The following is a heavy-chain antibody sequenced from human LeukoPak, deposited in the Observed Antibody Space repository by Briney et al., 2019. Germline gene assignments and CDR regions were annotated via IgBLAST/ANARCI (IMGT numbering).Heavy chain of an antibody. CDR2: IYPSGST. D-gene: IGHD4/OR15-4a*01. J-gene: IGHJ4*02. Sequence: SETLSLTCTVSGGSISGYYWSWIRQPAGKGLEWIGRIYPSGSTNYNPSLKSRVTMSVDTSKNQFSLRLSSVTAADTAVYYCARGSPGVAALTFGYWGQGTLVTVSS. V-gene: IGHV4-4*07. CDR3: ARGSPGVAALTFGY. CDR1: GGSISGYY.